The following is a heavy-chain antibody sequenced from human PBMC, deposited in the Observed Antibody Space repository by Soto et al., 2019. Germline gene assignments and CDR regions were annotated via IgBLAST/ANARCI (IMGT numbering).Heavy chain of an antibody. V-gene: IGHV4-59*01. D-gene: IGHD2-2*01. CDR2: ISDGGST. CDR1: GGSIYTYY. Sequence: PSETLSLTCNVSGGSIYTYYCSWLRQSPWKGLEWLGYISDGGSTNYNPSLESRVTISVDTSKKQVSLKLSSVSAADTAIYFCAAYCSSSICPEHHYFGLEVWGQRTTVTVCS. J-gene: IGHJ6*02. CDR3: AAYCSSSICPEHHYFGLEV.